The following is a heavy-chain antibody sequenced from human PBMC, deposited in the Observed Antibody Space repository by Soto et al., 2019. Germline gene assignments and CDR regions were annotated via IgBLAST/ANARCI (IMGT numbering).Heavy chain of an antibody. Sequence: GGSPRLSCAASGFTFSSYAMSCVRQAPGKGLEWVSAISGSGGSTYYADSVKGRFTISRDNSKNTLYLQMNSLRAADTAVYYCAKVDPVTLMAKGGGAFDFWCQGTMGTVSS. CDR1: GFTFSSYA. J-gene: IGHJ4*03. V-gene: IGHV3-23*01. CDR2: ISGSGGST. CDR3: AKVDPVTLMAKGGGAFDF. D-gene: IGHD1-26*01.